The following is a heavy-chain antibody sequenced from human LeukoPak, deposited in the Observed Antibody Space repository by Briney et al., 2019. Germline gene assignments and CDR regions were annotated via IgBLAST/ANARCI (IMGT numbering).Heavy chain of an antibody. CDR3: TREGDPALGDYYYYYMDV. CDR2: IRGKAYGGTI. J-gene: IGHJ6*03. Sequence: GRSLRLSCTASGFTFGEYAMSWIRQAPGKGLEWVGFIRGKAYGGTIEYAASVKGRFTISRDDSKSIAYLQMNSLKTEDTAMYYCTREGDPALGDYYYYYMDVWGKGTTVTVSS. CDR1: GFTFGEYA. D-gene: IGHD1-26*01. V-gene: IGHV3-49*03.